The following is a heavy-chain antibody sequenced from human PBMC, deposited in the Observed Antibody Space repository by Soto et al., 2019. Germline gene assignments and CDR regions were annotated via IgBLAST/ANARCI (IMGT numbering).Heavy chain of an antibody. J-gene: IGHJ5*02. CDR3: SRGSTYYGFLT. CDR1: GDSMGSGDYY. V-gene: IGHV4-30-4*01. Sequence: QVQLQQSGPGLVKPSQTLSLTCTVSGDSMGSGDYYWTWILQPPGKGLEWMGYIYYIGTTFYNPSLESRVNISIDTSKNHFSLRLTSVTAADTAVYDCSRGSTYYGFLTWGQGTLVTVSS. CDR2: IYYIGTT. D-gene: IGHD3-10*01.